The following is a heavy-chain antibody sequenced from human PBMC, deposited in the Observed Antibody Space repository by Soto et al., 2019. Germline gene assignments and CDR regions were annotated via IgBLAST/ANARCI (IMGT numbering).Heavy chain of an antibody. CDR2: IYYSGST. V-gene: IGHV4-59*08. D-gene: IGHD4-17*01. CDR3: ARRKKYGDWYYFDY. Sequence: SETLSLTCTVSGGSISSYYWSWIRQPPGKGLEWIGYIYYSGSTNYNPSLKSRVTISVDTSKNQFSLKLSSVTAADTAVCYCARRKKYGDWYYFDYWGQGTLVTSPQ. J-gene: IGHJ4*02. CDR1: GGSISSYY.